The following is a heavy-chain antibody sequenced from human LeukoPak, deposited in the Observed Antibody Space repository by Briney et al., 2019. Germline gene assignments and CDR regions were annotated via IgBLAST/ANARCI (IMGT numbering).Heavy chain of an antibody. CDR3: ARGRYSSSWSYSDFDY. D-gene: IGHD6-13*01. CDR1: GFTFSSYG. CDR2: IRYDGSNK. J-gene: IGHJ4*02. V-gene: IGHV3-30*02. Sequence: SGGSLRLSCAASGFTFSSYGMHWVRQAPGKGSEWVAFIRYDGSNKYYADSVKGRFTISRDNSKNTLYLQMNSLRAEDTAVYYCARGRYSSSWSYSDFDYWGQGTLVTVSS.